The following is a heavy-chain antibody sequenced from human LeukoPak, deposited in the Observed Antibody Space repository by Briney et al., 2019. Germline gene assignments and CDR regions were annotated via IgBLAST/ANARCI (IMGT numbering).Heavy chain of an antibody. CDR2: IYHSGST. D-gene: IGHD1-26*01. V-gene: IGHV4-38-2*02. J-gene: IGHJ6*02. CDR1: GYSISSGYY. CDR3: ARLSRSYPYYYGMDV. Sequence: SETLSLTCTVSGYSISSGYYWGWIRQPPGKGLEWIGSIYHSGSTYYNPSLKSRVTISVDTSKNQFSLKLSSVTAADTAVYYCARLSRSYPYYYGMDVWGQGTTVTVSS.